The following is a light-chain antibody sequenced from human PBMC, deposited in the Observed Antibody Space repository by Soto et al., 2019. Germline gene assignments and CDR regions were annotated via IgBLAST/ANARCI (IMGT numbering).Light chain of an antibody. Sequence: DIQMTQSPSSLSASVGDRVTISCRASQSISSHLNWYQQKAGKPPRPLIYAVSNLQSGVPSRFSSSGSGTDFTLTISSLQPEDFATYYSQQSYTTPRTFGQGTKVQIK. CDR1: QSISSH. CDR3: QQSYTTPRT. CDR2: AVS. V-gene: IGKV1-39*01. J-gene: IGKJ1*01.